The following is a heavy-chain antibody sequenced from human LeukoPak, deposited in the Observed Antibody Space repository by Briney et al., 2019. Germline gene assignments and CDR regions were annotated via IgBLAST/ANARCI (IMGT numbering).Heavy chain of an antibody. CDR3: ARDSGYITYFDY. Sequence: SVKVSCKASGGTFSSYAISWVRQAPGQVLEWMGRIIPIFGTANYAQKFHGRVTITTDESTSTAYMELSSLRSEDTAVYYCARDSGYITYFDYWGQGTLVTVSS. J-gene: IGHJ4*02. CDR1: GGTFSSYA. D-gene: IGHD5-12*01. V-gene: IGHV1-69*05. CDR2: IIPIFGTA.